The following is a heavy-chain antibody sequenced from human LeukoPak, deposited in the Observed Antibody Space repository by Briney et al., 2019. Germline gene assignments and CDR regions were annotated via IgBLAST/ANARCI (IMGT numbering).Heavy chain of an antibody. CDR3: AKVLLNSIVVVPAADAFDI. J-gene: IGHJ3*02. V-gene: IGHV3-23*01. Sequence: GGSLRLSCAASGFTFSNYAINWIRQTPGKGLEWVSSLSGSGDTTNYADSVKGRFTISRDNSKNTLYLQMNSLRAEDTAVYYCAKVLLNSIVVVPAADAFDIWGQGTMVTVSS. D-gene: IGHD2-2*01. CDR2: LSGSGDTT. CDR1: GFTFSNYA.